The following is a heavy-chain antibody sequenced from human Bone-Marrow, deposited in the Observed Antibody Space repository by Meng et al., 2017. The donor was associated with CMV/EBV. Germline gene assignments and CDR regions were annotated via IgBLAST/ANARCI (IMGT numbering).Heavy chain of an antibody. Sequence: SETLSLTCTVSGGSVSRSGYYWGWIRQPPGKGLEWIGGIYYSGSTYYNPSLKSRVTISLDTSKNQFSLKLTSVTAADTAVYYCARDQNEYYFDYWGRGTLVTVSS. V-gene: IGHV4-39*07. CDR3: ARDQNEYYFDY. CDR1: GGSVSRSGYY. J-gene: IGHJ4*02. CDR2: IYYSGST.